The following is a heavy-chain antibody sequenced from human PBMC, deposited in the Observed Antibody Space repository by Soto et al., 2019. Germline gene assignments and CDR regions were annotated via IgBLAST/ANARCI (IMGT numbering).Heavy chain of an antibody. CDR1: GGSIRSAGYY. CDR2: MNYRGIT. D-gene: IGHD3-10*01. Sequence: QVQLQESGPGLLKPSQTLSLTCTVSGGSIRSAGYYWSWIRQRPGQGLEWIGYMNYRGITYYNPSLKSRLTISEDTSKNPFSLNLSSVTAADTAVYYCARDGLSGGDAFDIWGQGTVVVVSS. V-gene: IGHV4-31*03. J-gene: IGHJ3*02. CDR3: ARDGLSGGDAFDI.